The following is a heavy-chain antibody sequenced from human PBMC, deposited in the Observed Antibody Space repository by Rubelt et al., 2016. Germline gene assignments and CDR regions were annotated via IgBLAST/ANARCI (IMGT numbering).Heavy chain of an antibody. CDR1: GFIFSDYY. Sequence: VQLVESGGGLVQPGGSLRLSCVASGFIFSDYYMTWFRQAPGKGLECVAYIGTSDTKYTDSVRGRFTISRDNAKNSLYLQMNNLRADDTAIYYCARPTREPTDWGQGTLVTVSS. CDR3: ARPTREPTD. CDR2: IGTSDT. V-gene: IGHV3-11*05. J-gene: IGHJ4*02. D-gene: IGHD1-14*01.